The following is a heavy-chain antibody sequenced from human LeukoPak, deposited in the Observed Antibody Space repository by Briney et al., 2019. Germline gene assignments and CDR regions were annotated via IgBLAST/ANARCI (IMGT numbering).Heavy chain of an antibody. D-gene: IGHD3-9*01. V-gene: IGHV4-59*01. CDR3: ARTTYYDILTGYYHGP. J-gene: IGHJ5*02. CDR1: GGSISSYY. CDR2: IYYSGST. Sequence: PSETLSVTCTVSGGSISSYYWSWIRQPPGKGLEWIGYIYYSGSTNYNPSLKSRVTISVDTSKNQFSLKLSSVTAADTAVYYCARTTYYDILTGYYHGPWGQGTLVTVSS.